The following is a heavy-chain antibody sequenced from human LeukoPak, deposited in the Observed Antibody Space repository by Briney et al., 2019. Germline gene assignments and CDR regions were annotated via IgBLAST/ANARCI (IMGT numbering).Heavy chain of an antibody. D-gene: IGHD5-18*01. V-gene: IGHV3-7*01. Sequence: QPGGSLRLSCAASGLTFSSYWMSWVRQAPGKGLEWVANIKEDGSEIYYVDSVEGRFTISRDNAKKSLYLQMNSLRAEDTAVYYCAKGIQLWTPYYFDYWGQGTLVTVSS. CDR2: IKEDGSEI. J-gene: IGHJ4*02. CDR1: GLTFSSYW. CDR3: AKGIQLWTPYYFDY.